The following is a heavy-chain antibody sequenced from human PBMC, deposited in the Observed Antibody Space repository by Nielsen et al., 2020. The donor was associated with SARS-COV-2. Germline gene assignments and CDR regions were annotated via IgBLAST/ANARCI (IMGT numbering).Heavy chain of an antibody. V-gene: IGHV1-2*06. Sequence: WVRQAPGQGLEWMGRINPNSGGTNYAQKFQGRVTMTRDTSASTAYMELSSLRSEDTAVYYCARGGSVVVTAITYYYYYYGMDVWGQGTTVTVSS. J-gene: IGHJ6*02. D-gene: IGHD2-21*02. CDR2: INPNSGGT. CDR3: ARGGSVVVTAITYYYYYYGMDV.